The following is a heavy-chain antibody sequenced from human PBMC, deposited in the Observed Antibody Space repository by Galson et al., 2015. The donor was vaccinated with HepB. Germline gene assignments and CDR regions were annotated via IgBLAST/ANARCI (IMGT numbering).Heavy chain of an antibody. CDR3: ARDSNYLYNWFDP. Sequence: SLRLSCAASGFTFSSYWMHWVRQAPGKGLVWVSRINSDGSSTSYADSVKGRFTISRDNAKNTLYLQMNSLRAEDTAVYYCARDSNYLYNWFDPWGQGTLVTVSS. CDR1: GFTFSSYW. J-gene: IGHJ5*02. CDR2: INSDGSST. D-gene: IGHD4-11*01. V-gene: IGHV3-74*01.